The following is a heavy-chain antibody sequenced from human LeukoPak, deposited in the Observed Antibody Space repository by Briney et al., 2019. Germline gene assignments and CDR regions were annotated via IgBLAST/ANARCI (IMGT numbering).Heavy chain of an antibody. CDR3: ARESPIAYGNFQH. CDR1: GGTFSSYA. D-gene: IGHD1-26*01. J-gene: IGHJ1*01. Sequence: ASVKVSCKASGGTFSSYAISWVRQAPGQGLEWMGGIIPIFGTANYAQKFQGRVTTTADESTSTAYMELSSLRSEDTAVYYCARESPIAYGNFQHWGRAPWSPSPQ. V-gene: IGHV1-69*13. CDR2: IIPIFGTA.